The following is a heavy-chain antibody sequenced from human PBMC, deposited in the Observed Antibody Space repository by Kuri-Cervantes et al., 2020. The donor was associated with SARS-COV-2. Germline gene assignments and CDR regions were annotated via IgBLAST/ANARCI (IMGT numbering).Heavy chain of an antibody. CDR2: ISAYNDNI. Sequence: ASVKVSCKASGYTFTNCGISWVRQAPGQGLEWMGWISAYNDNINYAQKLQGRVTMTTDTSTSTAYMDLRSLRSDDTAVYYCARNIAARPADYYYYAMDVWGQGTTVTVSS. V-gene: IGHV1-18*01. D-gene: IGHD6-6*01. CDR1: GYTFTNCG. CDR3: ARNIAARPADYYYYAMDV. J-gene: IGHJ6*02.